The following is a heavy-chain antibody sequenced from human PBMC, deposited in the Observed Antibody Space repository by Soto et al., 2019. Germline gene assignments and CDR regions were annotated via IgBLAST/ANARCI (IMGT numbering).Heavy chain of an antibody. D-gene: IGHD1-26*01. Sequence: QVQLQESGPGLVKPSQTLSLTCTVSGGSISGGDYYWSWIRQPPGKGLEWIGYIYYSGSTYYNPSLMSRLTISVDTPKNPFSLRLSSVTAAATAVYYCARVRYSGGGRAFDYLGQGTLVTVSS. V-gene: IGHV4-30-4*01. CDR2: IYYSGST. CDR3: ARVRYSGGGRAFDY. CDR1: GGSISGGDYY. J-gene: IGHJ4*02.